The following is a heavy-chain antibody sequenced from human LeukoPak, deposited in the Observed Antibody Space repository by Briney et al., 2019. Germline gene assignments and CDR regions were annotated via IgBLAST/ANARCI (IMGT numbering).Heavy chain of an antibody. Sequence: ASVKVSCKASGYIFSTYAVNWVRQAPGQGLEWMGWINTNTGNPTYAQGFTGHFVFSFDTSVSTAYLQISSLKAEDAAVYYCARSREQHLVQHHYDAMDVWGQGTTVTVSS. D-gene: IGHD6-13*01. V-gene: IGHV7-4-1*02. CDR2: INTNTGNP. CDR1: GYIFSTYA. J-gene: IGHJ6*02. CDR3: ARSREQHLVQHHYDAMDV.